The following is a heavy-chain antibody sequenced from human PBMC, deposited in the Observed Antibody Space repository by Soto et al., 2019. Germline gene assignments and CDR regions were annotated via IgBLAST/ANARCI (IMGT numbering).Heavy chain of an antibody. Sequence: EVQLLESGGGLAQPGGSLRLSCAASGFTFSKYAMNWVRQAPGKGLEWVSTINSSGGSTSYADSVKGRFTISRDNSENTRYLQMNSLRAEDTAVYYCAKLTYGDPVDYWGQGTLVTVSS. V-gene: IGHV3-23*01. J-gene: IGHJ4*02. CDR1: GFTFSKYA. D-gene: IGHD4-17*01. CDR3: AKLTYGDPVDY. CDR2: INSSGGST.